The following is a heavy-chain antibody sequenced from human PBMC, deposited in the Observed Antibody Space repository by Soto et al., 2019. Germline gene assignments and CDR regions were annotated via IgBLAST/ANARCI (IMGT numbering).Heavy chain of an antibody. V-gene: IGHV1-24*01. CDR1: GYTLTELS. CDR2: FDPEDGET. Sequence: ASVKVSCKVSGYTLTELSMHWVRQAPGKGLEWMGGFDPEDGETIYAQKFQGRVTMTEDTSTDTAYMELSSLRSEDTAVYYCATGRRTTGTTGYYYYGMDVWGQGTTVTVSS. J-gene: IGHJ6*02. D-gene: IGHD1-1*01. CDR3: ATGRRTTGTTGYYYYGMDV.